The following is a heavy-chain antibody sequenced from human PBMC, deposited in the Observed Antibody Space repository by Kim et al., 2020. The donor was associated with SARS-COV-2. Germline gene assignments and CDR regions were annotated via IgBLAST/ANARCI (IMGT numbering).Heavy chain of an antibody. V-gene: IGHV3-33*06. J-gene: IGHJ4*02. CDR3: AKDGGSSILNY. CDR2: IWYDGSNK. D-gene: IGHD6-13*01. Sequence: GGSLRLSCAASGFTFSSYGMHWVRQAPGKGLEWVAVIWYDGSNKYYADSVKGRFTISRDNSKNTLYLQMNSLRAEDTAVYYCAKDGGSSILNYWGQGTLVTVSS. CDR1: GFTFSSYG.